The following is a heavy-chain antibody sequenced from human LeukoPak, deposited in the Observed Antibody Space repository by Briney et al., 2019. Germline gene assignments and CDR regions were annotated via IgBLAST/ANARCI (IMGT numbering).Heavy chain of an antibody. V-gene: IGHV1-18*01. CDR2: ISAYNGNT. D-gene: IGHD3-9*01. J-gene: IGHJ5*02. CDR3: AREEGDYDILTGSNWFDP. Sequence: GAPVKVSCKASGYTFTSYGISWVRQAPGQGLEWMGWISAYNGNTNYAQKLQGRVTMTTDTSTSTAYMELRSLRSDDTAVYYCAREEGDYDILTGSNWFDPWGQGTLVTVSS. CDR1: GYTFTSYG.